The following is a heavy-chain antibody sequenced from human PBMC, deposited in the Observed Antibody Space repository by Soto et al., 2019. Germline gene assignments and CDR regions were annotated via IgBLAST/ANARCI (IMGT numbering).Heavy chain of an antibody. CDR1: GGSISSGGHS. V-gene: IGHV4-30-2*01. D-gene: IGHD2-15*01. J-gene: IGHJ4*01. Sequence: QLQLQESGSGLVKPSQTLSLTCAVSGGSISSGGHSWSWIRQPPGKGLEWIGYSYHSGSTYYNPSLKSRVTISVDRSKNQFALKLSSVTAADTAVYYCARGQVVAAQHWGHETLVTVSS. CDR3: ARGQVVAAQH. CDR2: SYHSGST.